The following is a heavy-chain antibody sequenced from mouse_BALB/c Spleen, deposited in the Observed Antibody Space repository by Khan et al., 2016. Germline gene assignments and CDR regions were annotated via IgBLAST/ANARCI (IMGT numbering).Heavy chain of an antibody. Sequence: EVQLQESGPGLVKPSQSLSLTCTVTGYSITSDYAWNWIRQFPGNKLEWMGYISYSGSTSSKPSLKSRISITRETSKNQCFLQLNSVTTEDTATDYCARSVYPYAMDYWGQGTSVTVSS. CDR2: ISYSGST. CDR3: ARSVYPYAMDY. D-gene: IGHD2-1*01. J-gene: IGHJ4*01. V-gene: IGHV3-2*02. CDR1: GYSITSDYA.